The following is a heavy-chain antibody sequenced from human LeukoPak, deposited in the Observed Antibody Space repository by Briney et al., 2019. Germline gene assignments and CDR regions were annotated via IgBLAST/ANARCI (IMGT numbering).Heavy chain of an antibody. CDR3: ARHQAGDY. J-gene: IGHJ4*02. Sequence: GESLKISCKGSGYSFSSYWIAWVRQMPGKGLEWMGIIYPGDSDTRYSPSFQGQVTISADKSTRTAYLQWSSLKVSDTAMYYCARHQAGDYWGQGTVVNVSP. D-gene: IGHD6-13*01. CDR2: IYPGDSDT. CDR1: GYSFSSYW. V-gene: IGHV5-51*01.